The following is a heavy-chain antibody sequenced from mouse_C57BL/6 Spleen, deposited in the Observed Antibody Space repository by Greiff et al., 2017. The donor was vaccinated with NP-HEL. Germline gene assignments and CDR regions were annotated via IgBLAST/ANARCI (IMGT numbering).Heavy chain of an antibody. Sequence: VQLQQSGPELVKPGASVKLSCKASGYSFTDYNMNWVKQSTGKSLEWIAVINPNYGTTSYNQTFNVKATLTVDQSSSTAYMQLNSLTAEDSAVYDCARRDGNYDYAMDYWGQGTSVTVSS. D-gene: IGHD2-1*01. CDR1: GYSFTDYN. J-gene: IGHJ4*01. V-gene: IGHV1-39*01. CDR3: ARRDGNYDYAMDY. CDR2: INPNYGTT.